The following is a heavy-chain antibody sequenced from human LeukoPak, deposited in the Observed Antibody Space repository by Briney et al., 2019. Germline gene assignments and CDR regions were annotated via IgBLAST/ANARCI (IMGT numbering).Heavy chain of an antibody. CDR1: GYTFTSYY. Sequence: ASVKVSCKASGYTFTSYYMHWVRQAPGQGLEWMGIINPSGGSTSYAQKFQGRVTMTRDTSISTAYMELSRLRSDDTAVYYCARSPGFGVVIPGIRDAFDIWGQGTMVTVSS. V-gene: IGHV1-46*01. CDR2: INPSGGST. J-gene: IGHJ3*02. CDR3: ARSPGFGVVIPGIRDAFDI. D-gene: IGHD3-3*01.